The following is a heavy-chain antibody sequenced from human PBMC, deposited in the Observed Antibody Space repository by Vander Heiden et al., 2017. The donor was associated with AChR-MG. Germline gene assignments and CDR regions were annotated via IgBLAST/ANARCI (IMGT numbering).Heavy chain of an antibody. J-gene: IGHJ6*02. CDR1: GGSFSGNY. CDR3: ATGRASTYDTSGYYPYYYYGLDV. Sequence: QVQLQQRGAGLVKPSETLSPTCAVSGGSFSGNYWTWIRQAPGKGLEWIGEIDDSGGINYNPSLKGRVTISVDTSKKYFSLKLTSVTAADAAVYYCATGRASTYDTSGYYPYYYYGLDVWGQGTTVTVSS. D-gene: IGHD3-22*01. CDR2: IDDSGGI. V-gene: IGHV4-34*01.